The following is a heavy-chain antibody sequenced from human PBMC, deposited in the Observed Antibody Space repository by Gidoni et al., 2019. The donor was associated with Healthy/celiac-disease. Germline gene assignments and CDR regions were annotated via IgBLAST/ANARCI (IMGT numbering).Heavy chain of an antibody. CDR1: GFTFSSYG. J-gene: IGHJ4*02. D-gene: IGHD6-19*01. CDR3: ARGAVAGSPYYFDY. Sequence: QVQLVESGGGVVQPGRSLRLSCAASGFTFSSYGMHWVRQAPGKGLEWVAVIWYDGSNKYYADSVKGRFTISRDNSKNTLYLQMNSLRAEDTAVYYCARGAVAGSPYYFDYWGQGTLVTVSS. CDR2: IWYDGSNK. V-gene: IGHV3-33*01.